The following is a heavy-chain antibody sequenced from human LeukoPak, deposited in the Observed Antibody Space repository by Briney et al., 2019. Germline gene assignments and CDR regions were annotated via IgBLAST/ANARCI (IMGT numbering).Heavy chain of an antibody. V-gene: IGHV4-39*01. CDR1: GGSISSSSKYY. J-gene: IGHJ2*01. CDR3: ARHVRNPPTIFGVVIDNYWYFDL. CDR2: TYYSGSA. Sequence: SEPLSLTCSVSGGSISSSSKYYWGWIRQPPGKGLEWIGSTYYSGSAYYNTSLKSRVTISVDTSKNQFSLKLSSVTAADTAVYYRARHVRNPPTIFGVVIDNYWYFDLWGRGTLVTVSS. D-gene: IGHD3-3*01.